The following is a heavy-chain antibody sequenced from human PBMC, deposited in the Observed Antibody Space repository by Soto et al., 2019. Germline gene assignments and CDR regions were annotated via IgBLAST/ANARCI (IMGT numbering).Heavy chain of an antibody. CDR2: IYYSGST. CDR1: GGSISGYY. CDR3: ARQGGYSGYDPFYYYYYMDV. V-gene: IGHV4-59*01. J-gene: IGHJ6*03. Sequence: PSETLSLTCTVSGGSISGYYWSWIRQPPGKGLEWIGYIYYSGSTNYNPSLKSRVTISVDTSKNQFSLKLSSVTAADTAVYYCARQGGYSGYDPFYYYYYMDVWGKGTTVTVSS. D-gene: IGHD5-12*01.